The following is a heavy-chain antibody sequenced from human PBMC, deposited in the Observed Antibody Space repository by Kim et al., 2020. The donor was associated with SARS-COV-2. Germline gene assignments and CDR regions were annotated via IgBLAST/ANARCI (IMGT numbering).Heavy chain of an antibody. J-gene: IGHJ4*02. V-gene: IGHV3-33*06. D-gene: IGHD2-15*01. Sequence: KGRFPISRDTSKNTRYLQMNNLRAEDTAVYYCAKERRKYCSGGSCHLEYWGQGTLVTVSS. CDR3: AKERRKYCSGGSCHLEY.